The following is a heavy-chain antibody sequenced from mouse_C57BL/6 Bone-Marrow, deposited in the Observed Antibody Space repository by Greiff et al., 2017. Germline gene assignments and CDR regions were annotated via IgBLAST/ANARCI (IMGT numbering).Heavy chain of an antibody. CDR1: GYTFTSYG. Sequence: QVQLKESGAELARPGASVKLSCKASGYTFTSYGISWVKQRTGQGLEWIGEIYPRSGNTYYNEKFKGKATLTADKSSSTAYMELRSLTSEDSAVYFYARKKLRRAWFAYWGQGTLVTVSA. CDR3: ARKKLRRAWFAY. J-gene: IGHJ3*01. V-gene: IGHV1-81*01. D-gene: IGHD1-1*01. CDR2: IYPRSGNT.